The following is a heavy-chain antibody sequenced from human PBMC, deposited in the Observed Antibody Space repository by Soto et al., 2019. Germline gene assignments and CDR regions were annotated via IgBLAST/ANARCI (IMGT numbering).Heavy chain of an antibody. Sequence: GSLRLSCAASGFTFSSYWMHWVRQAPGKGLVWVSNINRDGSRNYCVDSVKGRFTISRDNAKNSLYLQMNSLRAEDTAVYFCARENYSQFDYWGQGTLVTVSS. CDR2: INRDGSRN. V-gene: IGHV3-7*01. CDR1: GFTFSSYW. J-gene: IGHJ4*02. D-gene: IGHD4-4*01. CDR3: ARENYSQFDY.